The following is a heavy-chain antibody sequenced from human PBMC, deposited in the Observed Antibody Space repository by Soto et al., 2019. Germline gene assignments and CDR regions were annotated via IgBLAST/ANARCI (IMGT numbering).Heavy chain of an antibody. CDR3: ARHGFGPLHGLMEA. D-gene: IGHD3-10*01. CDR1: GGSITNYY. J-gene: IGHJ6*02. V-gene: IGHV4-59*08. Sequence: QVQLQESGPGLVKPSETLSLTCTVSGGSITNYYCSWFRQPPGKGLEWIGYINYDGYSAYNLALMRRVSLSVGSCKTHFSLMLASMTATDTAVYYCARHGFGPLHGLMEAWGQGTTVIVFS. CDR2: INYDGYS.